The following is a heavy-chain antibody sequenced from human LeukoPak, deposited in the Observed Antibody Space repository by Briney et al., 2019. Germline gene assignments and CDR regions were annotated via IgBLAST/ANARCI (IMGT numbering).Heavy chain of an antibody. CDR1: GFTFSSYA. CDR3: ARAEDFVFDY. CDR2: ISYDGSNK. V-gene: IGHV3-30-3*01. D-gene: IGHD1-14*01. J-gene: IGHJ4*02. Sequence: GGSLRLSCAASGFTFSSYAMHWVRQAPGKGLEWVAVISYDGSNKYYADSVKGRFTISRDNSKNTLYLQMNSLRAEDTAVYYCARAEDFVFDYWGQGTLVTVSS.